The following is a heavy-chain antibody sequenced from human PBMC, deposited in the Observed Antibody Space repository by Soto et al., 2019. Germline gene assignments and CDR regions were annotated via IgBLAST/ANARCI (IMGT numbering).Heavy chain of an antibody. J-gene: IGHJ6*03. D-gene: IGHD2-2*01. CDR3: ARVLSPQPYYYYMDV. CDR2: INPSGGST. CDR1: GYTFTSYY. V-gene: IGHV1-46*03. Sequence: QVQLVQSGAEVKKPGASVKVSCKASGYTFTSYYMHWVRQAPGQGLEWMGIINPSGGSTSYAQKFQGRVTMTRDTSTRTVYMELSSLRSDDTAVYYCARVLSPQPYYYYMDVWGKGTTVNVSS.